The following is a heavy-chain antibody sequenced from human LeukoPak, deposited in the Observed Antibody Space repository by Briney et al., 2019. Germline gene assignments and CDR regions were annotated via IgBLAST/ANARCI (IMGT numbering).Heavy chain of an antibody. CDR1: GGSIITYY. CDR2: IHHSEST. Sequence: PSETLSLTCTVSGGSIITYYWSWIRQPPGKGLEWIWYIHHSESTTYNPSLKSRVTMSIDMSKNQFSLKLTSVTAADTAVYYCARQSRYSDSSGYFSDDYWGQGTLVTVSS. CDR3: ARQSRYSDSSGYFSDDY. V-gene: IGHV4-59*08. D-gene: IGHD3-22*01. J-gene: IGHJ4*02.